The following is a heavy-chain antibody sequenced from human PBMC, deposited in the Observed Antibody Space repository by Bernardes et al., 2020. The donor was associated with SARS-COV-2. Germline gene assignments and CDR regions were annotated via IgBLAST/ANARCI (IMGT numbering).Heavy chain of an antibody. Sequence: SETLSLTCAVYGGSFSGSYWSWIRQPPGQGLEWIGEINHSGSTNYNPSLKSRVTISVDTSKNQFSLKLSSVTAADTAVYYCARAPREVRFLEWLISDYYYGMDVWGKGTTVTVSS. CDR1: GGSFSGSY. CDR3: ARAPREVRFLEWLISDYYYGMDV. V-gene: IGHV4-34*01. CDR2: INHSGST. D-gene: IGHD3-3*01. J-gene: IGHJ6*04.